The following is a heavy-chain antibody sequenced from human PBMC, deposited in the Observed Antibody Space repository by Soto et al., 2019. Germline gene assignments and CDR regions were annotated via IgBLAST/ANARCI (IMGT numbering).Heavy chain of an antibody. CDR2: VYHNENT. CDR1: GGSINDFAYY. Sequence: SETLPLTCTVSGGSINDFAYYWGWIRQAPGKGLEWIGTVYHNENTYYNPSLKSRITISADTAKNQFSLNLRSVTAADTAIYFCARRERYYGSPGWFDPWGQGTLVTVSS. CDR3: ARRERYYGSPGWFDP. V-gene: IGHV4-39*01. D-gene: IGHD3-16*01. J-gene: IGHJ5*02.